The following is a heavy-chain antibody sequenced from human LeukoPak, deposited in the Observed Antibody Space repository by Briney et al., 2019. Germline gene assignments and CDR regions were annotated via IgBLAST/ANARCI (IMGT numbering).Heavy chain of an antibody. Sequence: SETLSLTCTVSGGSMNNYYWSWIRQAPGKGLEWIGYISDSGSANYNPSLRSRVTISVDTSKNQFSLKLSSVTAADTALYYCARYDYGDCWFDPWGQGTLVTVSS. J-gene: IGHJ5*02. CDR1: GGSMNNYY. D-gene: IGHD4-17*01. CDR3: ARYDYGDCWFDP. CDR2: ISDSGSA. V-gene: IGHV4-59*01.